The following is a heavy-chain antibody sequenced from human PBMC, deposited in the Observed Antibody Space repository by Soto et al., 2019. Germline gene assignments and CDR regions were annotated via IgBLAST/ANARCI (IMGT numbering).Heavy chain of an antibody. CDR3: ARDPSTINKLIGVWFDP. Sequence: GAPVEVSCKASGDTLGRFTSNWVRQAPGQGLEWMGGIKPISDITNYAQRFQGRVTFTADASTSTVYLELSSLRSEDTAMYYCARDPSTINKLIGVWFDPWGQGTLVTVSS. CDR1: GDTLGRFT. J-gene: IGHJ5*02. CDR2: IKPISDIT. V-gene: IGHV1-69*13. D-gene: IGHD4-4*01.